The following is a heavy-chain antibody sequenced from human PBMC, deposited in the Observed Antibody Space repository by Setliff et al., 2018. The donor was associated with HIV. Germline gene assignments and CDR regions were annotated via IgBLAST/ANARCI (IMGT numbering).Heavy chain of an antibody. J-gene: IGHJ4*02. CDR2: LASYNDDA. CDR3: ARGQYGDELFDY. D-gene: IGHD4-17*01. V-gene: IGHV1-18*01. Sequence: ASVKVSCKASGYTFTNYGITWVRQAPGHGLEWMGWLASYNDDANYAQNLQGRVTMTTDKSTSTAYMELRSLRSDDSAVYYCARGQYGDELFDYWGQGTLVTVSS. CDR1: GYTFTNYG.